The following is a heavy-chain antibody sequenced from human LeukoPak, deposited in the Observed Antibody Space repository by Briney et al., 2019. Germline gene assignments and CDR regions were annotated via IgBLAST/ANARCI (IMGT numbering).Heavy chain of an antibody. CDR3: ARDRTRKNYYDSSGYGY. D-gene: IGHD3-22*01. Sequence: ASVKVSCKASGYTFTSYGISWVRQAPGQGFEWMGWISAYNGNTNYAQKLQGRVTMTTDTSTSTAYMELRSLRPDDTAVYYCARDRTRKNYYDSSGYGYWGQGTLVTVSS. CDR1: GYTFTSYG. J-gene: IGHJ4*02. CDR2: ISAYNGNT. V-gene: IGHV1-18*01.